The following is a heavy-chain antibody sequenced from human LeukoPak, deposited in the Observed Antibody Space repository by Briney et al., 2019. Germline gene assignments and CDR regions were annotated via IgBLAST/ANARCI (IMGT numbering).Heavy chain of an antibody. V-gene: IGHV3-30-3*01. CDR2: ISYDGSTK. CDR3: ARAVISGIYHHNAFDY. CDR1: GFSFNSYA. Sequence: GGSLRLSCAGPGFSFNSYAIHWVRQAPGKGLEWVTVISYDGSTKYYADSVKGRFTISRDNSKNALSLQVNSLSAEDTAVYYCARAVISGIYHHNAFDYWGQGTLVTVSS. J-gene: IGHJ4*02. D-gene: IGHD3-10*01.